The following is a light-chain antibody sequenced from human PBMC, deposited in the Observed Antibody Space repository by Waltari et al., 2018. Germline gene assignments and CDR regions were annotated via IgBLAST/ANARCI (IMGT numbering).Light chain of an antibody. CDR3: HQYKDWRT. CDR2: DAS. Sequence: EVVMTQSPATLSVSPGERATLSCRASQSVGSNLAWYQQKPGQAPRLLIYDASTRATGIPARFSGSGSGTEFALTISSLQSEDFAVYYCHQYKDWRTFGQGTKVEIK. CDR1: QSVGSN. V-gene: IGKV3-15*01. J-gene: IGKJ1*01.